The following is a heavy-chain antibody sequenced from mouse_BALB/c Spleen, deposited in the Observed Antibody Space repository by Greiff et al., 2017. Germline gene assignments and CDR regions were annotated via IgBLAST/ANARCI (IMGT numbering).Heavy chain of an antibody. CDR3: ARLYYGSGDYAMDY. V-gene: IGHV1-14*01. CDR2: INPYNDGT. D-gene: IGHD1-1*01. J-gene: IGHJ4*01. Sequence: EVQLQESGPELVKPGASVKMSCKASGYTFTSYVMHWVKQKPGQGLEWIGYINPYNDGTKYNEKFKGKATLTSDKSSSTAYMELSSLTSEDSAVYYCARLYYGSGDYAMDYWGQGTSVTVSS. CDR1: GYTFTSYV.